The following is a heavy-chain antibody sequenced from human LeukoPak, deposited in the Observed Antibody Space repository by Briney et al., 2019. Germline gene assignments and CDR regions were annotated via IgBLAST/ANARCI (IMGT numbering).Heavy chain of an antibody. J-gene: IGHJ5*02. Sequence: SETLSLTCTVSGGSISSGGYYWSWIRQPPGKGLEWIGYIYHSGSTYYNPSLKSRVTISVDRSKNQFSLKLSSVTAADTAVYYCAAAGSTSCYGFDPWGQGTLVTVSS. V-gene: IGHV4-30-2*01. CDR2: IYHSGST. D-gene: IGHD2-2*01. CDR3: AAAGSTSCYGFDP. CDR1: GGSISSGGYY.